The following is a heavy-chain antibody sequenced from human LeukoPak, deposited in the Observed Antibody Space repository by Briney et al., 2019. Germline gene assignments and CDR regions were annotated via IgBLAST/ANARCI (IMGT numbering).Heavy chain of an antibody. J-gene: IGHJ6*03. V-gene: IGHV3-30*03. D-gene: IGHD3-10*01. CDR1: GFTFSTYA. CDR2: ISCDGTET. Sequence: GTSLRLSCVASGFTFSTYAMHWVRQAPGRGLEWMAAISCDGTETYYAGSVKGRFTISRDNAKNSLYLQMNSLRADDTAVYYCARTGSMDVWGKGTTVTVSS. CDR3: ARTGSMDV.